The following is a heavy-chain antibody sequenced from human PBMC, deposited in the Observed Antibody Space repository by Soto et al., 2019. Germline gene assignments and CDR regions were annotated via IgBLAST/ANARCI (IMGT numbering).Heavy chain of an antibody. CDR1: GGSVSSGSYY. D-gene: IGHD3-3*01. CDR2: IYYSGST. CDR3: ATRITVFGLLIPPFDP. V-gene: IGHV4-61*01. Sequence: SETLSLTCTVSGGSVSSGSYYWSWIRQPPGKGLEWIGYIYYSGSTNYNPSLKSRVTMSVDTSKNQFSLRLSSVTAADTAIYYCATRITVFGLLIPPFDPWGQGTQVTVSS. J-gene: IGHJ5*02.